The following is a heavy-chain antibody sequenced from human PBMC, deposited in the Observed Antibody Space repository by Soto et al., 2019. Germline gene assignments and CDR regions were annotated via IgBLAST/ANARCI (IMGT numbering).Heavy chain of an antibody. J-gene: IGHJ6*02. V-gene: IGHV3-48*02. CDR2: ISSSSSTI. D-gene: IGHD3-16*01. Sequence: GGSLRLSCAASGFTFSSYSMNWVRQAPGKGLEWVSYISSSSSTIYYADSVKGRVSISRDNAKNSLYLQMNSLRDEDTAVYYCARDTISPVIGGPYYYCMDVWGQGTTVTVSS. CDR1: GFTFSSYS. CDR3: ARDTISPVIGGPYYYCMDV.